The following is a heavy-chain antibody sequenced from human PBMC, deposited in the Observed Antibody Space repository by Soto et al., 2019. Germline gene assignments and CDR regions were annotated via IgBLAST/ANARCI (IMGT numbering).Heavy chain of an antibody. CDR3: AGTLGITMVRGVIVYYYYGMDV. Sequence: GGSLRLSCAASGFTFSSYEMNWVRQDTGKGLEWVSYISSSGSTIYYADSVKGRFTISRDNAKNSLYLQMNSLRAEDTAVYYRAGTLGITMVRGVIVYYYYGMDVWGQGTTVTVSS. J-gene: IGHJ6*02. CDR1: GFTFSSYE. D-gene: IGHD3-10*01. V-gene: IGHV3-48*03. CDR2: ISSSGSTI.